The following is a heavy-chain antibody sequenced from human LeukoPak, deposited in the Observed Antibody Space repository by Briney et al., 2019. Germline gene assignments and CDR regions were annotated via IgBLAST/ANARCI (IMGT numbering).Heavy chain of an antibody. CDR1: GLSFSNYA. D-gene: IGHD1-26*01. Sequence: GGSLRLSCVASGLSFSNYAMNWVRQAPGKGLEWVSIISDSGGRTYYADSVKGRFTISRDNSKNTLYLQMNSLRAEDTAVHYCAKELGPNPFDYWGRGTLVTVSS. CDR3: AKELGPNPFDY. J-gene: IGHJ4*02. CDR2: ISDSGGRT. V-gene: IGHV3-23*01.